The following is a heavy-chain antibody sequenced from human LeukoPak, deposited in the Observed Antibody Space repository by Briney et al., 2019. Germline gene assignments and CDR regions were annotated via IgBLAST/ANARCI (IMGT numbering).Heavy chain of an antibody. CDR2: ISSSGSTI. D-gene: IGHD3-10*01. Sequence: QAGGSLRLSCAASGFTFSSYEMNWVRQAPGKGLEWVSYISSSGSTIYYADSVKGRFTISRDNAKNSLYLQMNSLRAEDTAVYYCARDSHYYGSGSYYIDMDYWGQGTLVTVSS. CDR1: GFTFSSYE. J-gene: IGHJ4*02. CDR3: ARDSHYYGSGSYYIDMDY. V-gene: IGHV3-48*03.